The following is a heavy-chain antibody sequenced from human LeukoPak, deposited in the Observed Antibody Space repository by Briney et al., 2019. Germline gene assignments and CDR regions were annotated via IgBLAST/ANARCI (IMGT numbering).Heavy chain of an antibody. V-gene: IGHV3-30*02. CDR1: GFTFSSYG. CDR2: IRYDGSNK. Sequence: GGSLRLSCAASGFTFSSYGMHWVRQAPGKGLEWVAFIRYDGSNKYYADSVEGRFTISRDNSKNTLYLQMNSLRAEDTAVYYCARGGRGYVWGSYPPLWYYFDYWGQGTLVTVSS. D-gene: IGHD3-16*02. CDR3: ARGGRGYVWGSYPPLWYYFDY. J-gene: IGHJ4*02.